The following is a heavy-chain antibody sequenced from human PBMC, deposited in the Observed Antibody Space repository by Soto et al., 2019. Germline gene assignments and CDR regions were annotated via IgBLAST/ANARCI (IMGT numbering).Heavy chain of an antibody. V-gene: IGHV2-5*02. Sequence: QITLKESGPTLVKPTQTLTLTCTFSGFSLSTTAEGVGWIRQPPGKALEWLALIYWDDDERYSQSLKSRLTNTKDTSKNQVVLTMTNVDPVDTATYYCAHGSCSSADCYPNPYLDYWGQGILVTVSS. CDR2: IYWDDDE. CDR3: AHGSCSSADCYPNPYLDY. D-gene: IGHD2-2*01. CDR1: GFSLSTTAEG. J-gene: IGHJ4*02.